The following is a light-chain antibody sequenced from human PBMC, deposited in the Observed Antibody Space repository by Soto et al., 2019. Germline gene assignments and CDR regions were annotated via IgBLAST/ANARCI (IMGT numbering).Light chain of an antibody. CDR3: LQDYNYPLT. Sequence: ALQMTQSPSSLSASVGARVTITCRASQGIRNDLGWYQQKPGKAPKLLIYAASSLQSGVPSRFSVIGSGTDGTINVGSLQPEDVATYYCLQDYNYPLTFGGGTKVDNK. CDR2: AAS. J-gene: IGKJ4*01. V-gene: IGKV1-6*01. CDR1: QGIRND.